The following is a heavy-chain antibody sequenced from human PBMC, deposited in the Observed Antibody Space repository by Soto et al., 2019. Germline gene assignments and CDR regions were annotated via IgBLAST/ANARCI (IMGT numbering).Heavy chain of an antibody. D-gene: IGHD6-13*01. V-gene: IGHV3-48*02. CDR2: IRNSGNTI. CDR1: GFIFSNYH. Sequence: GGSLRLSCAASGFIFSNYHMNWFRQAPGKGLEWVSHIRNSGNTIYYANSVKGRFTISRDNAKDSLYLQMNSLRDEDTAVYYCTRQNIEHSSGWYPWGQGSLVTGSS. CDR3: TRQNIEHSSGWYP. J-gene: IGHJ5*02.